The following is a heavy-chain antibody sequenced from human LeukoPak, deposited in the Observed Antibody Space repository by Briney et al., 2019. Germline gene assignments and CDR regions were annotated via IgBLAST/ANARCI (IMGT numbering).Heavy chain of an antibody. J-gene: IGHJ5*02. CDR3: ARSRSRLGEFDH. V-gene: IGHV4-59*01. CDR1: SGSISNSY. D-gene: IGHD3-16*01. Sequence: TSETLSLTCTVSSGSISNSYWSWIRQPPGKGLECIGYIYYSGSTNYNPSLKSRVTISIDTSKNQFSLELSSVTAADTAVYYCARSRSRLGEFDHWGQGTLVTVSS. CDR2: IYYSGST.